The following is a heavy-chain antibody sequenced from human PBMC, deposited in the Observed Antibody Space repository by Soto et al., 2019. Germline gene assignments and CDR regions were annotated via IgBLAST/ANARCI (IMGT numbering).Heavy chain of an antibody. CDR1: GGSVSSGSYY. CDR2: IYYSGST. J-gene: IGHJ4*02. Sequence: SETLSLTCTVSGGSVSSGSYYWSWIRQPPGKGLEWIGYIYYSGSTNYNPSLKSRVTISVDTSKNQFSLKLSSVTAADTAVYYCATPGGYSSSSYFDYWGQGTLVTVSS. D-gene: IGHD6-6*01. CDR3: ATPGGYSSSSYFDY. V-gene: IGHV4-61*01.